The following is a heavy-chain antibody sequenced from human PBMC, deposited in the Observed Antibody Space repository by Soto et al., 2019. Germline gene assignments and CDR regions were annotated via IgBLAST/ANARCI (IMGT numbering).Heavy chain of an antibody. D-gene: IGHD3-10*01. CDR1: GFSFRNYA. J-gene: IGHJ4*02. CDR3: ANGRATYGLLTHDY. V-gene: IGHV3-23*01. Sequence: EVQLLESGGGLVQPGGSLRLSCAASGFSFRNYAMSWVRQAPGKGLEWISTLTGSISNIYYADSVKGRFAISRDNSRNTLYLQMNSLTAEDTAVYYCANGRATYGLLTHDYWGQGTLVTVSS. CDR2: LTGSISNI.